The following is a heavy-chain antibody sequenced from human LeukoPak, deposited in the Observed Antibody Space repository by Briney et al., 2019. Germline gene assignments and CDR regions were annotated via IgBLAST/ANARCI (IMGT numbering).Heavy chain of an antibody. CDR3: ASTYYDSTRSAFDI. V-gene: IGHV4-61*02. Sequence: SETLSLTCTVFGGSISSGSYYWSWIRQPAGKGLEWIGRIYTSGSTNYNPSLKSRVTISVDTSKNQFSLKLSSVTAADTAVYYCASTYYDSTRSAFDIWGQGTMVTVSS. J-gene: IGHJ3*02. CDR2: IYTSGST. CDR1: GGSISSGSYY. D-gene: IGHD3-22*01.